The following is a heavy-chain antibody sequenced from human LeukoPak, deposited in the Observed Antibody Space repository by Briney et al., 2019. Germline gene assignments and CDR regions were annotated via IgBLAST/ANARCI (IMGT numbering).Heavy chain of an antibody. CDR3: ARGRYFDL. Sequence: PSETLSLTCTVSGGSVSSGIYYWNWIRQPPGKGLEWIGEVNHSGITNYNPSLKSRVTISVDTSKNQFSLKLSSVTAADTAVHYCARGRYFDLWGRGTLVTVSS. V-gene: IGHV4-39*07. CDR2: VNHSGIT. CDR1: GGSVSSGIYY. J-gene: IGHJ2*01.